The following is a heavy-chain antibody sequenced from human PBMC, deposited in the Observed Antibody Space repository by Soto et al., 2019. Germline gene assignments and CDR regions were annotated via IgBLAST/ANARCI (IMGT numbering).Heavy chain of an antibody. Sequence: GGSLRLSCAASGFTFSTYWMDWVRQTPGKGLEWVANINQDGSEKNYVDSVKGRFTIYRDNAKNSLYLQMSSLTAEDSALYYCSRSLNDWGQGTLVTVSS. V-gene: IGHV3-7*01. CDR3: SRSLND. CDR2: INQDGSEK. J-gene: IGHJ4*02. CDR1: GFTFSTYW.